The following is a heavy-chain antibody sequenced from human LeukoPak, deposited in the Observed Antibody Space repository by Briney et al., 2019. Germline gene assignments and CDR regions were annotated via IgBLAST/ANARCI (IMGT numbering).Heavy chain of an antibody. CDR3: ARHYGP. Sequence: GGSLRLSCAASGFTFSNYSMIWVRQAPGKGLEWVSSISSGSSYKYYADSVKGRFTISRDNAKNSLYLQMDSLSAEDTAVYYCARHYGPWGQGTLVTVSS. D-gene: IGHD3-16*01. V-gene: IGHV3-21*01. CDR2: ISSGSSYK. CDR1: GFTFSNYS. J-gene: IGHJ4*02.